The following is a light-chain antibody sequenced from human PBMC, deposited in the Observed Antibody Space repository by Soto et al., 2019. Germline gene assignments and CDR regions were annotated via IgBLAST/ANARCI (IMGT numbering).Light chain of an antibody. CDR2: EVT. Sequence: QSALTQPPSASGSPGQPVTISCTGTSSDVGGYNFVSWYQQHPGKVPQLIIYEVTKRPSGVPDRFSGSKSGNTASLTVSGLQTEDEADYYCSSYAATNNYVFGSGTKVTVL. CDR3: SSYAATNNYV. V-gene: IGLV2-8*01. CDR1: SSDVGGYNF. J-gene: IGLJ1*01.